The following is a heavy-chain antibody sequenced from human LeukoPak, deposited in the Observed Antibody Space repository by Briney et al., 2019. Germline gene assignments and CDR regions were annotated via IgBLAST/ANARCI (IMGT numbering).Heavy chain of an antibody. CDR3: ARDGVMAETPFYFDS. CDR2: ISSSTSNI. J-gene: IGHJ4*02. D-gene: IGHD2-21*01. V-gene: IGHV3-48*01. CDR1: GFIFNSYG. Sequence: GGSLRLSCTGSGFIFNSYGINWVRQAPGKGLKWVAYISSSTSNIFYADSVKGRFAISRDHAKDSVLLQMNSLRVEATALYFCARDGVMAETPFYFDSWDQGALVTVSS.